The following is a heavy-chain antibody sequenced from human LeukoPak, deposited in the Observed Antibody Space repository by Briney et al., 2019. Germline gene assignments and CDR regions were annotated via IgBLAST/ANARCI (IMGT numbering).Heavy chain of an antibody. CDR1: GYTFTSYE. CDR3: ARRRYCSSTSCLDY. CDR2: MNPNSGNT. J-gene: IGHJ4*02. Sequence: ASVKVSCKASGYTFTSYEINWVRQATGQGLEWMGWMNPNSGNTGYAQKFQGRVTMTRNTSISTAYMELSSLRSEDTAVYYCARRRYCSSTSCLDYWGQGTLVTVSA. V-gene: IGHV1-8*01. D-gene: IGHD2-2*01.